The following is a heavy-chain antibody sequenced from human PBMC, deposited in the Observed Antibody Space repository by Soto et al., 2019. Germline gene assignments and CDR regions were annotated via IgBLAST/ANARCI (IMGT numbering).Heavy chain of an antibody. J-gene: IGHJ4*02. V-gene: IGHV3-33*01. CDR1: GFTFSSYG. Sequence: QVQLVESGGGVVQPGRSLRLSCAASGFTFSSYGMHWVRQAPGKGLEWVAVIWYDGSNKYYADSVKGRFTISRDNSKNTLYLQMNSLRVEDTAVYYCARDFLQTILTGYPIGGFDYWGQGTLVTVSS. CDR2: IWYDGSNK. D-gene: IGHD3-9*01. CDR3: ARDFLQTILTGYPIGGFDY.